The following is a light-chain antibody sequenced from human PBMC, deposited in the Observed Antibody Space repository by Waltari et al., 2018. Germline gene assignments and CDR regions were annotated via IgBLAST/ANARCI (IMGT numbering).Light chain of an antibody. V-gene: IGKV3-11*01. CDR3: QQRSNWQLT. CDR2: DAS. J-gene: IGKJ4*01. Sequence: EIVLTQSPATLSLSPGERATLSCRASQSVSSYLAWYQQKPGQAPRLLIYDASNRATGIPARFSGSGSGTDFTLTISSLEPEDFAVYYCQQRSNWQLTFGGGTRWRSN. CDR1: QSVSSY.